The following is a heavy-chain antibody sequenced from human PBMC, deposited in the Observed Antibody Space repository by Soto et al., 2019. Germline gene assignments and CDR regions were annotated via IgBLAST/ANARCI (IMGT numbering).Heavy chain of an antibody. V-gene: IGHV3-30-3*01. D-gene: IGHD6-6*01. CDR1: GFTFRDYA. Sequence: QVELVESGGCVVQPGRSLRLSFAASGFTFRDYAMHWVRQAPGKGLEWVTLISYDGSNKYVADSAKGRFTISRDNSKNTLYLQMNSLRVEDTGLYYCARQGMAARKFYSTYLDVWGQGTTVIVTS. J-gene: IGHJ6*02. CDR3: ARQGMAARKFYSTYLDV. CDR2: ISYDGSNK.